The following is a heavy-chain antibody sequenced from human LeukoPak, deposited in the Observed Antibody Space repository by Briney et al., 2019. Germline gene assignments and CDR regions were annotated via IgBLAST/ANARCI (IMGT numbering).Heavy chain of an antibody. V-gene: IGHV3-21*01. CDR3: ATSAVGGPNDY. CDR1: GFTFGTYS. J-gene: IGHJ4*02. Sequence: GGSLRLSCAASGFTFGTYSMNWVRQAPGKGLEWVSVISSRSRTIYYADSVKGRFTISRDNAQNSLYLQMDSLRVEDTAVYYCATSAVGGPNDYWGQGTLVTVSS. CDR2: ISSRSRTI. D-gene: IGHD6-13*01.